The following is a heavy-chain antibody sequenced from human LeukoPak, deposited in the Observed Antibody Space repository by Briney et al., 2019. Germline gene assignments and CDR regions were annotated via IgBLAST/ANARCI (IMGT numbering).Heavy chain of an antibody. CDR1: GFTFSSYG. J-gene: IGHJ4*02. Sequence: SGGSLRLSCTASGFTFSSYGMHWVRQAPGKGLEWVAVISYDGSNKYYADSVKGRFTISRDNSKNTLYVQINSLRAEDTAVYYCARDPAKFWSGHDYWGQGTLVTVSS. CDR3: ARDPAKFWSGHDY. D-gene: IGHD3-3*01. V-gene: IGHV3-30*03. CDR2: ISYDGSNK.